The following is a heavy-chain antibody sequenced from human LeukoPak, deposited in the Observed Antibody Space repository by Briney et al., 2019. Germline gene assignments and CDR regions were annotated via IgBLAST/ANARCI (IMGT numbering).Heavy chain of an antibody. CDR1: GGSFSGYY. V-gene: IGHV4-34*01. CDR2: INHSGST. Sequence: SETLSLTCAVYGGSFSGYYWSWIRQPPGKGLEWIGEINHSGSTNYNPSLKSRVTISVDTSKNQFSLKLSSVTAADTAVYYCARIKGIYYYGSGSYNAFDIWGQGTMVTVSS. D-gene: IGHD3-10*01. J-gene: IGHJ3*02. CDR3: ARIKGIYYYGSGSYNAFDI.